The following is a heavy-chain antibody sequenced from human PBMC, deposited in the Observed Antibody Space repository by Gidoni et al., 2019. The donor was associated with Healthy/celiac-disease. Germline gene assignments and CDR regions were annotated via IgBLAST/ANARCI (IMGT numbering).Heavy chain of an antibody. V-gene: IGHV7-4-1*02. CDR2: INTNTGNP. Sequence: QVQLVQSGSDLKKPGASVKVSCKASGYIFTNYPMNWGRQAPGQGLEWMGWINTNTGNPTYAQGFTGRFVFSLDTSVSTAYLQISSLKAEDTAVYYCARGIVVMTGISASNRFDPWGQGTLVTVSS. J-gene: IGHJ5*02. CDR3: ARGIVVMTGISASNRFDP. CDR1: GYIFTNYP. D-gene: IGHD2-21*02.